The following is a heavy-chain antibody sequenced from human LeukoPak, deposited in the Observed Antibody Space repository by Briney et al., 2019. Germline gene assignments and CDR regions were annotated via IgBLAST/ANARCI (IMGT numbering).Heavy chain of an antibody. CDR3: ARDGRGAVAGFDY. V-gene: IGHV3-21*01. Sequence: GGSLRLSCSGSGFTVSTYSRNCVRQAPGKGLEWVSSISSSSSHKYYADSVKGRFTVSRDNAKNSLYLQMSSLRDEDMAAYYCARDGRGAVAGFDYWGQGTLVTVSS. D-gene: IGHD6-19*01. J-gene: IGHJ4*02. CDR2: ISSSSSHK. CDR1: GFTVSTYS.